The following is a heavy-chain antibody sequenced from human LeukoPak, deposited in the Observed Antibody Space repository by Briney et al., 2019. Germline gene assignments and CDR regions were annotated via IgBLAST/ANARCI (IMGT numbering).Heavy chain of an antibody. Sequence: GGSLRLSCAASGFTFSSYTMSWVRQAPGKGLEWVSTITTSDGNTYYADSVKGRFTVSRNNSKNTLFLQMNSLRAEDTAVYYYAKDGGLWVSAHWGDSWGRGTLVTVSS. J-gene: IGHJ4*02. CDR3: AKDGGLWVSAHWGDS. CDR1: GFTFSSYT. CDR2: ITTSDGNT. D-gene: IGHD7-27*01. V-gene: IGHV3-23*01.